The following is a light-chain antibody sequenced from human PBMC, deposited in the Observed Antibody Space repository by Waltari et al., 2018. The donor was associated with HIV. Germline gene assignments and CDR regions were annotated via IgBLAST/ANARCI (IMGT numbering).Light chain of an antibody. Sequence: QSALTQPRSVSGSPGQSVTISCTGTSSDVGGYNYVSWYQQQPGKAPKLMIYDLSKRPSGVPDRFSGSKSGNTASLTISGLQAEDEADYYCCSYAGSSTFLFGTGTKVTVL. CDR2: DLS. V-gene: IGLV2-11*01. J-gene: IGLJ1*01. CDR1: SSDVGGYNY. CDR3: CSYAGSSTFL.